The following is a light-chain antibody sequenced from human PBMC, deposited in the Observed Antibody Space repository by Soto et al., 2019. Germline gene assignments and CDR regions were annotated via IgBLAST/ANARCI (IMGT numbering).Light chain of an antibody. CDR1: QSVSSSY. CDR2: GAS. CDR3: QQYGSSPWT. J-gene: IGKJ1*01. Sequence: IGLPQSPGTLSLSPGERATLSCRASQSVSSSYLAWYQQKPGQAPRLIIYGASSRATGIPDRFSGSGSGTDFTLTISRLEPEDFAVYYCQQYGSSPWTFGQGTKVDIK. V-gene: IGKV3-20*01.